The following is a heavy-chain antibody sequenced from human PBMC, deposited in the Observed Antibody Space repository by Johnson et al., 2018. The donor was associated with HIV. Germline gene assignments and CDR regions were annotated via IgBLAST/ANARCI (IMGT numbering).Heavy chain of an antibody. J-gene: IGHJ3*02. Sequence: QVQLVESGGGLVKPGGSLRLSCAASVFTLSDFYMSWIRQAPGKGPEWLSYISASGSNIYYVDSVKGRFPISRDDAKNLLFLQMNSLTADDTAVYYCARGDGYRRAFDIWGQGTMVTVSS. CDR2: ISASGSNI. D-gene: IGHD1-1*01. V-gene: IGHV3-11*04. CDR1: VFTLSDFY. CDR3: ARGDGYRRAFDI.